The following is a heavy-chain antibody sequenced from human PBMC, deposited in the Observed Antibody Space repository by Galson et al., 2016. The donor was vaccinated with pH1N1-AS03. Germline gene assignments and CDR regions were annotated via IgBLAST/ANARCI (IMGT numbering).Heavy chain of an antibody. CDR2: ISTSGST. J-gene: IGHJ5*02. Sequence: TLSLTCPVSGDSMNSHFWNWIRQPAGKGPEWIGRISTSGSTNYNTSLWSRLALSIDTSRNRFSLRLASVTAADTAIYYCARGDLVIGGGNNWFDPWGQGILVTVSS. CDR1: GDSMNSHF. CDR3: ARGDLVIGGGNNWFDP. D-gene: IGHD2/OR15-2a*01. V-gene: IGHV4-4*07.